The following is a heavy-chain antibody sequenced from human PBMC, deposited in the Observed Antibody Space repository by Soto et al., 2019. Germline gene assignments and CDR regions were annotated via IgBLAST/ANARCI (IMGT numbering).Heavy chain of an antibody. D-gene: IGHD3-9*01. CDR2: ISSSSSYR. V-gene: IGHV3-21*01. CDR3: AITYDILTGSLGAFDI. Sequence: GGSLRLSCAASGFTFSTYTMNWVRQAPGKGLEWVSSISSSSSYRYYTDSVKGRFTTSRDNAKNSLYLQMNSLRAEDTAVYYCAITYDILTGSLGAFDIWGQGTMVTVSS. J-gene: IGHJ3*02. CDR1: GFTFSTYT.